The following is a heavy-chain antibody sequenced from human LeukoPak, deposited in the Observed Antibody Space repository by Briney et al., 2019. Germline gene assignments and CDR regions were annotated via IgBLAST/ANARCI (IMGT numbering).Heavy chain of an antibody. V-gene: IGHV4-39*01. CDR3: ARVGNYGYYYYMDV. CDR2: IFHSGST. D-gene: IGHD4-11*01. CDR1: GGSISSSAYY. J-gene: IGHJ6*03. Sequence: SETLSLTCTVSGGSISSSAYYWGWIRQPPGKGLEWIASIFHSGSTNYNPSLKSRVTIAVDTSKNQFSLKLSSVTAADTAVYYCARVGNYGYYYYMDVWGKGTTVTVSS.